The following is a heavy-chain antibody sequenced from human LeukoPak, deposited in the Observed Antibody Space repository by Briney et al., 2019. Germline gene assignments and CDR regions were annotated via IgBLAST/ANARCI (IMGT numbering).Heavy chain of an antibody. V-gene: IGHV3-23*01. J-gene: IGHJ4*02. Sequence: GGSLRLSCAASGFTFSSYAMSWVRQAPGKGLECISGFSGSGGSTYYADSVKGRFTISRDNSKNTLYLRMNSLRPEDTAVYYCAKDVVGQQWPENYWGQGTLVTVSS. CDR2: FSGSGGST. CDR1: GFTFSSYA. CDR3: AKDVVGQQWPENY. D-gene: IGHD6-19*01.